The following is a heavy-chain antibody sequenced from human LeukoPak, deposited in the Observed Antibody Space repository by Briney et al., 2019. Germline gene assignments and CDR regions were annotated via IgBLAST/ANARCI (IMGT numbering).Heavy chain of an antibody. V-gene: IGHV4-59*01. Sequence: SETLSLTCTVSGGSISSYYWSWIRQPPGKGLECIGYIYYSGSTNYNPSLKSRVTISVDTSKNQFSLKLSSVTAADTAVYYCARGPRWFDPWGQGTLVTVSS. CDR3: ARGPRWFDP. J-gene: IGHJ5*02. CDR1: GGSISSYY. CDR2: IYYSGST.